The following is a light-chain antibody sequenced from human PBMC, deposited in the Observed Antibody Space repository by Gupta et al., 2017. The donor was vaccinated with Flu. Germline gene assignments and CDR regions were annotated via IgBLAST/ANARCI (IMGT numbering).Light chain of an antibody. Sequence: GDRVTITCRASQSISSYLNWYQQKPGKAPKLLIYAASSLQSGVPSRFSGSGSETDFTLTISSLQPEDFATYYCQQSYSTPRTFGGGTKVEI. V-gene: IGKV1-39*01. CDR3: QQSYSTPRT. CDR1: QSISSY. J-gene: IGKJ4*01. CDR2: AAS.